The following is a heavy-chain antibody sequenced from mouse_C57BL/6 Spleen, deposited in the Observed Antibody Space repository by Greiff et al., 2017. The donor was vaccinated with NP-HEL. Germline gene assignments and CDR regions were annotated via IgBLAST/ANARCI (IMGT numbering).Heavy chain of an antibody. J-gene: IGHJ4*01. V-gene: IGHV7-1*01. CDR2: SRNKANDYTT. D-gene: IGHD1-1*01. Sequence: EVQLKESGGGLVQSGRSLRLSCATSGFTFSDFYMEWVRQAPGKGLEWIAASRNKANDYTTEYSASVKGRFIVSRDTSQSILYLQMNALRAEDTAIYYCARDAGYYGSSYAMDYWGQGTSVTVSS. CDR1: GFTFSDFY. CDR3: ARDAGYYGSSYAMDY.